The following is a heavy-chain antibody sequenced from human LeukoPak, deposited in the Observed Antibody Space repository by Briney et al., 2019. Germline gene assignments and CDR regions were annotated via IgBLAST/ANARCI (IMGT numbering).Heavy chain of an antibody. CDR1: GFTFSSYS. CDR3: ARDRIQLWLRIPFDY. D-gene: IGHD5-18*01. CDR2: ISSSSSYI. J-gene: IGHJ4*02. Sequence: GGSLRLSCAASGFTFSSYSMNWVRQAPGKGLEWVSSISSSSSYIYYADSVKGRFTISRDNAENSLYLQMNSLRAEDTAVYYCARDRIQLWLRIPFDYWGQGTLVTVSS. V-gene: IGHV3-21*01.